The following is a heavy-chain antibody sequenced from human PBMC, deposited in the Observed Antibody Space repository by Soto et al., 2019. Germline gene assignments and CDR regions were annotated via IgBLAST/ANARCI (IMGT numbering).Heavy chain of an antibody. CDR2: ISYDGSNK. Sequence: PGGSLRLSCAASGFTFSSYAMHWVRQAPGKGLEWVAVISYDGSNKYYADSVKGRFTISRDNSKNTLYLQMNSLRAEDTAVYYCARHPAAGGYYYYYYYMDVWGKGTTVTVSS. CDR1: GFTFSSYA. CDR3: ARHPAAGGYYYYYYYMDV. J-gene: IGHJ6*03. D-gene: IGHD6-13*01. V-gene: IGHV3-30-3*01.